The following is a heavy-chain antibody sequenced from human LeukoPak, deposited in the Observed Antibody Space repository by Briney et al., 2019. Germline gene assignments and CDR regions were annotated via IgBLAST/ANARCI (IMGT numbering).Heavy chain of an antibody. CDR2: INPNSGGT. J-gene: IGHJ5*02. Sequence: ASVKVSCKASGYTFTGYYMHWVRQAPGQGLEWMGWINPNSGGTNYAQKFQGRVTMTRDTSISTAYMELSRLRSDDTAVYYCAREVVVPAAMGENWFDPWGQGTLVTVSS. D-gene: IGHD2-2*01. V-gene: IGHV1-2*02. CDR3: AREVVVPAAMGENWFDP. CDR1: GYTFTGYY.